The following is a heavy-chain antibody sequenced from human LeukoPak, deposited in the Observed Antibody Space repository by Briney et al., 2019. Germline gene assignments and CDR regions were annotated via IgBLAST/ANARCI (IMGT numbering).Heavy chain of an antibody. CDR2: IKEDGSKK. CDR1: GFTFSSYW. CDR3: ARDGNYYDSSGPADY. J-gene: IGHJ4*02. Sequence: GGSLRLSCAASGFTFSSYWMSWVRQAPGKGLEWVANIKEDGSKKYYVDSVKGRFTISRDNAKNSLYLQMNSLRAEDTAVYYCARDGNYYDSSGPADYWGQGTLVTVSS. V-gene: IGHV3-7*01. D-gene: IGHD3-22*01.